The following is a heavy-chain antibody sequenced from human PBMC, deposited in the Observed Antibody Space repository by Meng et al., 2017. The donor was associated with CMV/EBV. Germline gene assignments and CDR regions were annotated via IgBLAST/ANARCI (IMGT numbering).Heavy chain of an antibody. Sequence: GGSLRLSCVGSGFIFSDYYMSWIRQAPGKGLEIVSDISSSGASIYYADSVEGRFTVSRDNARNSLYLQMNTLRAEDTAVYYCARDETATQSERSAHSPDAFDIWGQGTTVTVSS. V-gene: IGHV3-11*01. D-gene: IGHD2-21*01. CDR3: ARDETATQSERSAHSPDAFDI. J-gene: IGHJ3*02. CDR2: ISSSGASI. CDR1: GFIFSDYY.